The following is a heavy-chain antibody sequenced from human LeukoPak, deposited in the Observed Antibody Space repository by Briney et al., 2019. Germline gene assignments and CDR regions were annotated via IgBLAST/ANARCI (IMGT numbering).Heavy chain of an antibody. J-gene: IGHJ2*01. V-gene: IGHV4-61*01. CDR2: IYLSGST. D-gene: IGHD2-2*01. Sequence: PSETLSLTCTVSGGSVSSGSYYWSWIRQPPGKGLEWIGYIYLSGSTNYNPSLKSRVTISVDTSKNQFSLKLRSVTAADTAVYYCARDAIPFSYWYFDLWGRGTLVTVSS. CDR1: GGSVSSGSYY. CDR3: ARDAIPFSYWYFDL.